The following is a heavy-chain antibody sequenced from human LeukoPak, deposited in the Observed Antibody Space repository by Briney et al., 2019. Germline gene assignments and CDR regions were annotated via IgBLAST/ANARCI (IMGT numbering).Heavy chain of an antibody. D-gene: IGHD6-19*01. V-gene: IGHV4-39*07. CDR1: RGSISSSNYY. J-gene: IGHJ4*02. CDR3: ARDLGSGWSPGY. Sequence: PSETLSLTCTVSRGSISSSNYYWGWIRQPPGKGLEWIGSIYYSGNTYYNPSLKSRVTISVDTSKNQFSLNLTSVTAADTAFYYCARDLGSGWSPGYWGQGTLVTVSS. CDR2: IYYSGNT.